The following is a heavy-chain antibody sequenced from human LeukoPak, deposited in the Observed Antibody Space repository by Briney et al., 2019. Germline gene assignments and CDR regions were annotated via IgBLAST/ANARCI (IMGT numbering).Heavy chain of an antibody. V-gene: IGHV3-23*01. D-gene: IGHD1-26*01. CDR3: AGSYDTVFDY. J-gene: IGHJ4*02. CDR2: FSASDGSR. CDR1: GFSFSSYG. Sequence: PGGSLRLSCEASGFSFSSYGMSWARQAPGGGLEWVSGFSASDGSRYYADSGKGRFTISRDNSKNTLYLQMNSLRAEDTAVYYCAGSYDTVFDYWGQGTLVTVSS.